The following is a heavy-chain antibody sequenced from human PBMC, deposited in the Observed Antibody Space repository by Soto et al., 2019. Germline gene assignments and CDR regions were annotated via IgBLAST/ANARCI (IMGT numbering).Heavy chain of an antibody. J-gene: IGHJ6*02. CDR2: INAGNINT. CDR3: AKSIEPRSSSCGGRYGMDV. Sequence: GASVKVSCKASGNTFTTYAVHWVRQAPGQRLEWMGWINAGNINTKYPQKFQGRVTITGDTSASTAYMELSSLRSEDTAVYYCAKSIEPRSSSCGGRYGMDVWGQGSTVTVS. CDR1: GNTFTTYA. V-gene: IGHV1-3*01. D-gene: IGHD6-6*01.